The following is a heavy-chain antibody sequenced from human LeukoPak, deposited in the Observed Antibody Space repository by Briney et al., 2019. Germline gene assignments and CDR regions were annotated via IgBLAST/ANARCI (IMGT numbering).Heavy chain of an antibody. D-gene: IGHD6-13*01. J-gene: IGHJ4*02. V-gene: IGHV4-4*07. CDR1: GGSISSYY. Sequence: PSETLSLTCTVSGGSISSYYWSWIRQPAGKGLEWIGRIYTSGSTNYNPSLKSRVTMSVDTPKNQFSLKLSSVTAADTAVYYCAKRGEGYTAAANGYYFDYWGQGTLVTVSS. CDR3: AKRGEGYTAAANGYYFDY. CDR2: IYTSGST.